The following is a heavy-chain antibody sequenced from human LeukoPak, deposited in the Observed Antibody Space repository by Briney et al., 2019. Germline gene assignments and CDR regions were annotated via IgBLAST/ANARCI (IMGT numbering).Heavy chain of an antibody. CDR3: ARPKLGYCSSVTCSAPNYYFDY. J-gene: IGHJ4*02. Sequence: PGGSLRLSCAASKFTFSSCGMNWVRQAPGKGLEWVSYISSSGSTIYYADSVKGRFTISRDNTKRSLYLQMDSLRAEDTAVYYCARPKLGYCSSVTCSAPNYYFDYWGQGTLVTVSS. D-gene: IGHD2-2*01. CDR1: KFTFSSCG. CDR2: ISSSGSTI. V-gene: IGHV3-48*01.